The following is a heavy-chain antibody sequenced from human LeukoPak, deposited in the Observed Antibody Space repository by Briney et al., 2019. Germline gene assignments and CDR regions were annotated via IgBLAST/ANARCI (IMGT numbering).Heavy chain of an antibody. D-gene: IGHD2-15*01. CDR2: ISSSSSYI. CDR3: ARQRVGVAATPEFDAFDI. Sequence: PGGSLRLSCAASGFTFSSYSMNWVRQAPGKGLEWVSSISSSSSYIYYADSVKGRFTISRDNAKNSLYLQMNSLRAEDTAVYYCARQRVGVAATPEFDAFDIWGQGTMVTVSS. CDR1: GFTFSSYS. J-gene: IGHJ3*02. V-gene: IGHV3-21*01.